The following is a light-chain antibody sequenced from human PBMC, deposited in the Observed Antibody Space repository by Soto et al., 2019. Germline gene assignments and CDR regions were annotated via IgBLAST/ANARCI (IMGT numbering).Light chain of an antibody. CDR2: GAS. J-gene: IGKJ3*01. V-gene: IGKV3-20*01. Sequence: EIVLTQSRCTFSFSPLERSTLSCRASQSLSSRFLAWYQQKPGQAPRLLIYGASNRATGIPDRFSGSGSGTDFTLIISRLQPEDFAVYFCQQYGSSTGTFGPGTKVDIK. CDR3: QQYGSSTGT. CDR1: QSLSSRF.